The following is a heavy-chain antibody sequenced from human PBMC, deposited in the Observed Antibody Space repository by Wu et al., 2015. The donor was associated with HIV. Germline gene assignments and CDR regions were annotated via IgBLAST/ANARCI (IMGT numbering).Heavy chain of an antibody. D-gene: IGHD3-10*01. CDR1: ASTFNNHV. CDR2: TNVNTGGT. Sequence: QVQLVQSGAEVRKPESSVKVSCKASASTFNNHVISWVRQAPGQGLEWMGWTNVNTGGTKYAPKFQGRVTMTRDTSISTAYIELSGLTSDDTAVYYCTRDELFRVDDAFDMWGQGTLVTVSS. CDR3: TRDELFRVDDAFDM. V-gene: IGHV1-2*02. J-gene: IGHJ3*02.